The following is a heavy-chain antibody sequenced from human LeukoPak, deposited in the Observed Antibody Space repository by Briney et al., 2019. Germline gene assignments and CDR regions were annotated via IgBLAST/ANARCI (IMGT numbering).Heavy chain of an antibody. CDR2: INTNTGNP. D-gene: IGHD6-19*01. V-gene: IGHV7-4-1*02. Sequence: ASVKVSYTASGYTFTSYAMNWVRQAPGQGLEWMGWINTNTGNPTYAQGFTGRFVFSLDTSVSTAYLQISSLKAEDTAVYYCARVYSLPGEAVAGTVYYYYMDVWGKGTTVTVSS. J-gene: IGHJ6*03. CDR3: ARVYSLPGEAVAGTVYYYYMDV. CDR1: GYTFTSYA.